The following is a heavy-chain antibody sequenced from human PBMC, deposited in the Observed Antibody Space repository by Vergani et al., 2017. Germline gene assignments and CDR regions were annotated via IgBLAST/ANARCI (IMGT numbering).Heavy chain of an antibody. CDR1: GGSFSGYY. J-gene: IGHJ4*02. Sequence: QVQLQQWGAGLLTPSETLSLTCAVYGGSFSGYYWSWIRQPPGKGLGWIGEINHSRTTNYNPSLKRRVTISVDTSKNPFSLKLSSVTAADTAVYYCARYKSNTAMVTAIYFDYWGQGTLVTVSS. CDR3: ARYKSNTAMVTAIYFDY. CDR2: INHSRTT. D-gene: IGHD5-18*01. V-gene: IGHV4-34*01.